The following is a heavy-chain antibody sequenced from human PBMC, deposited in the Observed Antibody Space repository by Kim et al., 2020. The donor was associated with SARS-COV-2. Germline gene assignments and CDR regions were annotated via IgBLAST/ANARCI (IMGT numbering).Heavy chain of an antibody. J-gene: IGHJ6*02. CDR2: ISGSGGST. D-gene: IGHD3-10*01. Sequence: GGSLRLSCAASGFTFSSYAMSWVRQAPGKGLEWVSAISGSGGSTYYADSVKGRFTISRDNSKNTLYLQMNSLRAGDTAVYYCAKAGIWFGELTGAPPNFYCYGIDGCCQGTTVSVFS. V-gene: IGHV3-23*01. CDR3: AKAGIWFGELTGAPPNFYCYGIDG. CDR1: GFTFSSYA.